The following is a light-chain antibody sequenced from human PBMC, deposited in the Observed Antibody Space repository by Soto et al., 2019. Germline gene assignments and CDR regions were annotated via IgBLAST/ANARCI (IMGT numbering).Light chain of an antibody. CDR2: NSI. V-gene: IGLV1-40*01. CDR1: SSNIGAGYD. CDR3: QSYDRSLSGWV. J-gene: IGLJ3*02. Sequence: QSVLTQPPSVSGAPGQRVTISWTGSSSNIGAGYDVQWYQQVPGTAPKLLISNSINRPSGVPDRFSGSRSDTSASLAITGIQADDEADYYCQSYDRSLSGWVFGGGTKLTVL.